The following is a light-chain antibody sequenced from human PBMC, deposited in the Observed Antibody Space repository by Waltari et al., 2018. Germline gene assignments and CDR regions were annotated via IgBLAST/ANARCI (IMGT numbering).Light chain of an antibody. V-gene: IGKV1-39*01. CDR2: AAS. Sequence: DIQMTQSPSSLSASVGDRVTITCRASQSISSYLNWYQQKPGKAPKPLIYAASSLQSGVPSRCSGSGSGTDFTLTISSLQPEDFATYYCQQSYSTPFTFGPGTKVDIK. CDR3: QQSYSTPFT. J-gene: IGKJ3*01. CDR1: QSISSY.